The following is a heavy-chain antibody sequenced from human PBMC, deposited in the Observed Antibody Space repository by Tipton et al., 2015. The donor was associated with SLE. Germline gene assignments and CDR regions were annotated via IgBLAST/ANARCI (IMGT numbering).Heavy chain of an antibody. CDR3: ALSVTVFDS. J-gene: IGHJ4*02. Sequence: GSLRLSCAASGFSFRTYWISWVRQAPGKGLEWVANIKEDGTVKYYGDPVKGRLTISRDNSKNALYLQMTSLRAEDTAVYYCALSVTVFDSWGQGTLVTVSP. CDR2: IKEDGTVK. D-gene: IGHD2-21*02. V-gene: IGHV3-7*01. CDR1: GFSFRTYW.